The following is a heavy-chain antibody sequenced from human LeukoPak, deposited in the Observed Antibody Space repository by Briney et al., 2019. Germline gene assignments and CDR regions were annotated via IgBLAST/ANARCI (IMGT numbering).Heavy chain of an antibody. V-gene: IGHV1-69*05. CDR2: IIPIFGTT. CDR3: ATAIHSPQIPPYSDF. CDR1: GGTFSHYA. D-gene: IGHD1-26*01. Sequence: PQASVKVSCKASGGTFSHYAISWVRQAPGQGLEWMGRIIPIFGTTNYAQKFQGRVTITTDESTTTAFMELSSLRSDDTAIYFCATAIHSPQIPPYSDFWGQGTLVTVSS. J-gene: IGHJ4*01.